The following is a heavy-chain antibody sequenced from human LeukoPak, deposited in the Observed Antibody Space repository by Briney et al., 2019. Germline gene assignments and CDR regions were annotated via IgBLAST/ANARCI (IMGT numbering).Heavy chain of an antibody. Sequence: GGPLRLSCAASGFTFSSYWMSWVRQAPGKGLEWGANIKQDGSEKYYVDSVKGRFTISRDNAKNSLYLQMNSLRAEDTALYYCARGSGYNYFDYWGQGTLVAVSS. CDR3: ARGSGYNYFDY. CDR1: GFTFSSYW. V-gene: IGHV3-7*01. D-gene: IGHD5-24*01. J-gene: IGHJ4*02. CDR2: IKQDGSEK.